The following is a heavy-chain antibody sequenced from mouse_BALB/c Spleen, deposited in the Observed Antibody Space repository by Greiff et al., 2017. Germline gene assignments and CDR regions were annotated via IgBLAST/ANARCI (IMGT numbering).Heavy chain of an antibody. CDR1: GYSITSGYY. J-gene: IGHJ2*01. CDR2: ISYDGSN. Sequence: EVKLMESGPGLVKPSQSLSLTCSVTGYSITSGYYWNWIRQFPGNKLEWMGYISYDGSNNYNPSLKNRISITRDTSKNQFFLKLNSVTTEDTATYYCAREYYGGSDYWGQGTTLTVSS. D-gene: IGHD1-1*01. CDR3: AREYYGGSDY. V-gene: IGHV3-6*02.